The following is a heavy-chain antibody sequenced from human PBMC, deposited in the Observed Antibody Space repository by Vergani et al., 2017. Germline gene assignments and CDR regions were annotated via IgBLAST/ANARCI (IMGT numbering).Heavy chain of an antibody. CDR2: INHSGST. CDR3: ARFEAASNFDY. V-gene: IGHV4-34*01. Sequence: QVQLQQWGAGLLKPSETLSLTCAVYGGSFSGYYWSWIRQPPGKGLEWIGEINHSGSTNYNPSLKSRVTISVDTSKNQFSLKLSSVTAADTAVYYCARFEAASNFDYWGQGTLVTVSS. CDR1: GGSFSGYY. D-gene: IGHD2-15*01. J-gene: IGHJ4*02.